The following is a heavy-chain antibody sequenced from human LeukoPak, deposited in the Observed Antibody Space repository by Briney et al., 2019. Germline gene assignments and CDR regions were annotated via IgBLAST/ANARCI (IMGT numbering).Heavy chain of an antibody. CDR2: INTNTGNP. Sequence: ASVKVSCKASGYTFTSYTMNWVRQAPGQGLEWMGWINTNTGNPTYAQGFTGRFVFSLDTSVSTAYLQISSLKAEDTAVYYCARRRITPAYSSSWYWWFDPWGQGTLVTVSS. V-gene: IGHV7-4-1*02. D-gene: IGHD6-13*01. CDR3: ARRRITPAYSSSWYWWFDP. J-gene: IGHJ5*02. CDR1: GYTFTSYT.